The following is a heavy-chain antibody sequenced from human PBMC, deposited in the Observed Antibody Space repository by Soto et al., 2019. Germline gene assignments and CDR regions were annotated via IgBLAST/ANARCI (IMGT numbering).Heavy chain of an antibody. CDR3: AKRRGDGYFDL. D-gene: IGHD7-27*01. Sequence: EVQLLESGGGLVQPGGSLRLSCAASGFTFSNFVISWVRRAPGKGLEWVSAIGGTSGSTYYADSVKGRFTISRDNSQDTLSLQMNSLGAEDTALYYCAKRRGDGYFDLCGRGPLVTVSS. CDR2: IGGTSGST. V-gene: IGHV3-23*01. CDR1: GFTFSNFV. J-gene: IGHJ2*01.